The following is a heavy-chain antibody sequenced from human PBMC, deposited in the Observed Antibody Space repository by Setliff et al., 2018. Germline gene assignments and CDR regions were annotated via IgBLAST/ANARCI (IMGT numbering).Heavy chain of an antibody. D-gene: IGHD2-21*01. J-gene: IGHJ4*02. Sequence: PSVKVSCKASGYTFTNYGFSWVRQAPGQGLEWMGWIGTYNGHTNYAQKLQGRVTLTTDTATSTAYMELRSLRSDDTAVYYCARAPRGPLSVVLALDYWGQGTLVTVSS. CDR2: IGTYNGHT. V-gene: IGHV1-18*01. CDR1: GYTFTNYG. CDR3: ARAPRGPLSVVLALDY.